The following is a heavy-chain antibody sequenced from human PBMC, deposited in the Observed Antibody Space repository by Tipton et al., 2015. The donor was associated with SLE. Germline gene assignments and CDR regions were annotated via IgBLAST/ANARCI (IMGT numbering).Heavy chain of an antibody. CDR1: GDSISTYF. CDR3: ARQPVLSCDFDY. V-gene: IGHV4-4*07. CDR2: IYTSGDA. Sequence: GLVKPSETLSLTCTVSGDSISTYFWYWIRQPAGKGLEWIGRIYTSGDANYNPSLRSRVTMSVDTSKNQFSLKVNSVTAADTAVYFCARQPVLSCDFDYWGQGNLVTVSS. J-gene: IGHJ4*02. D-gene: IGHD1-14*01.